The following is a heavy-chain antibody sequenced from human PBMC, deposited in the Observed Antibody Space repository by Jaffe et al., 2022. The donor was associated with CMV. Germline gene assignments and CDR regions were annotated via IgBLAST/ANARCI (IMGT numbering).Heavy chain of an antibody. J-gene: IGHJ4*02. V-gene: IGHV3-48*03. CDR2: ISRTSTTV. Sequence: EVHFVQSGGGLVQPGGSLRLSCTASGFAFSLYEMNWVRQAPGKGLEWISHISRTSTTVFYADSVKGRFTISRDNAKNSLYLQMDSLRAEDTAVYYCARDLTVVMPGPTDSLYDSWGQGTLVTVSS. CDR3: ARDLTVVMPGPTDSLYDS. CDR1: GFAFSLYE. D-gene: IGHD3-16*01.